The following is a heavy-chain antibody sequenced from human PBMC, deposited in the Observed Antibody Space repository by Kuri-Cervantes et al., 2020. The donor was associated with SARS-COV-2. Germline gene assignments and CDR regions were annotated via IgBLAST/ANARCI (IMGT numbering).Heavy chain of an antibody. V-gene: IGHV6-1*01. D-gene: IGHD2-2*01. J-gene: IGHJ4*02. CDR2: TYYRSKWYN. Sequence: SQTLSLTCAISGDSVSSNSAAWNWIRQSPSRGLEWLGRTYYRSKWYNDYAVSVKSRITINPDTSKNQFSLQLNSVTPEDTAVYYCAREAPDTSHLTIYFDYWGRGTLVTVSS. CDR3: AREAPDTSHLTIYFDY. CDR1: GDSVSSNSAA.